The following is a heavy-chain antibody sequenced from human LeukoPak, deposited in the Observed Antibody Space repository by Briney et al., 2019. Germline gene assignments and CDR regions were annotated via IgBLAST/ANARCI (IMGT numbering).Heavy chain of an antibody. V-gene: IGHV3-74*01. CDR1: GFTFSAYW. CDR3: ARIGPSGSGSYFFLDP. Sequence: PGGSLRLSCAASGFTFSAYWMHWVRQAPGMGLVWVSRIDDGSGASYADSVKGRFTISRDNAKNTLYLQMNSLRAEDTAVYYCARIGPSGSGSYFFLDPWGQGTLVTVSS. CDR2: IDDGSGA. D-gene: IGHD3-10*01. J-gene: IGHJ5*02.